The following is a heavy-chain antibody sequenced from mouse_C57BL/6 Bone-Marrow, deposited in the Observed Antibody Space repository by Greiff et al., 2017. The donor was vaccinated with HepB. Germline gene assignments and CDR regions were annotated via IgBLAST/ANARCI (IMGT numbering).Heavy chain of an antibody. CDR3: APYYYGSRTGYAMDY. D-gene: IGHD1-1*01. CDR1: GYAFSSSW. J-gene: IGHJ4*01. CDR2: IYPGDGDT. Sequence: QVQLKESGPELVKPGASVKISCKASGYAFSSSWMNWVKQRPGKGLEWIGRIYPGDGDTNYNGKFKGKATLTADKSSSTAYMQLSSLTSEDSAVYFCAPYYYGSRTGYAMDYWGQGTSVTVSS. V-gene: IGHV1-82*01.